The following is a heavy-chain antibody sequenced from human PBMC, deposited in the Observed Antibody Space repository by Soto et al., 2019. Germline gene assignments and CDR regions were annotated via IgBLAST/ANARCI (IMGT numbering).Heavy chain of an antibody. J-gene: IGHJ4*02. D-gene: IGHD3-22*01. CDR2: INHSGST. V-gene: IGHV4-34*01. CDR3: ARAYYYDSSGYFLDY. Sequence: SETLSLTCAVYGGSFSGYYWSWIRQPPGKGLEWIGEINHSGSTNYNPSLKSRVTISVDTSKNQFSLKLSSVTAADTAVYYCARAYYYDSSGYFLDYWGQGTLVTVSS. CDR1: GGSFSGYY.